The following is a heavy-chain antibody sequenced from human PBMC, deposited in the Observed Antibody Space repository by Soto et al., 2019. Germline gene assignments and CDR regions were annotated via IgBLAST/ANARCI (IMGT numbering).Heavy chain of an antibody. CDR3: AKEMYPRTVLDSSSPWGDY. J-gene: IGHJ4*02. V-gene: IGHV3-30*18. Sequence: QVQLVQSGGGVIQPGKSLRLSCAASGITFTTYGMHWVRQTPGKGLEWVAVVSYDGSHKYYADSVKGRFTISRDDSKNTLYLQMTSLRVEDTAVYYCAKEMYPRTVLDSSSPWGDYWGQGTLVTVSS. D-gene: IGHD6-6*01. CDR1: GITFTTYG. CDR2: VSYDGSHK.